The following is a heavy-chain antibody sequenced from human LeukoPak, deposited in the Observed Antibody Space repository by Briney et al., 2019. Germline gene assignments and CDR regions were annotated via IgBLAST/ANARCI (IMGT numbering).Heavy chain of an antibody. CDR3: ASGGHFDY. CDR1: GITFSRFW. V-gene: IGHV3-7*03. CDR2: INQDGSEK. Sequence: PGGSLRLSCAASGITFSRFWMSWVRQAPGKGLQWVANINQDGSEKHYVDSVKGRFTISRDNAENSLYLQMNSLRAEDTAVYYCASGGHFDYWGQGILVTVSS. J-gene: IGHJ4*02. D-gene: IGHD3-16*01.